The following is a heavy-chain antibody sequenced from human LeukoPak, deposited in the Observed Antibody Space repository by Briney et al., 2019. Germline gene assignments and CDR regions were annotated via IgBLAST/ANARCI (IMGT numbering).Heavy chain of an antibody. CDR3: ARRPRYCSSTSCYTFDY. J-gene: IGHJ4*01. V-gene: IGHV3-20*01. CDR2: INWNGGST. Sequence: GGSLRLSCAASGFTFDDYGMSWVRQAPGKGLEWVSGINWNGGSTGYADSVKGRFTISRDNAKNSLYLQMNSLRAEDTALYHCARRPRYCSSTSCYTFDYWGQEPWSPSPQ. D-gene: IGHD2-2*02. CDR1: GFTFDDYG.